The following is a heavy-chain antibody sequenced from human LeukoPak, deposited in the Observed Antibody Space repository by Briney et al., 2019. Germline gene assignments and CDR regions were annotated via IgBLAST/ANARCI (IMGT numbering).Heavy chain of an antibody. D-gene: IGHD3-10*01. CDR3: ARARNSCMVQGVMGDY. Sequence: ASVKVSCKASGYTFTGYYMHWVRQAPGQGLEWMGWINPNSGGTNYAQKFQGRVTMTRDTSISTAYMELSRLRSDDTAVYYCARARNSCMVQGVMGDYWGQGTLVTVSS. V-gene: IGHV1-2*02. CDR1: GYTFTGYY. CDR2: INPNSGGT. J-gene: IGHJ4*02.